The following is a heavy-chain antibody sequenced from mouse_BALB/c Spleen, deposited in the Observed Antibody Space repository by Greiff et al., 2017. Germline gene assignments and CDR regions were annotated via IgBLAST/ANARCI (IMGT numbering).Heavy chain of an antibody. CDR2: ISSGGSYT. J-gene: IGHJ4*01. D-gene: IGHD2-4*01. CDR3: ARYDYEGAMDY. V-gene: IGHV5-6*01. Sequence: EVQLVESGGDLVKPGGSLKLSCAASGFTFSSYGMSWVRQTPDKRLEWVATISSGGSYTYYPDSVKGRFTISRDNAKNTLYLQMSSLKSEDTAMYYCARYDYEGAMDYWGQGTSVTVSS. CDR1: GFTFSSYG.